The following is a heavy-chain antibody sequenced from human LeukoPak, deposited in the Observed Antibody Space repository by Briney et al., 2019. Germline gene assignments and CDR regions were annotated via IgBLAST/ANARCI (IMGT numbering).Heavy chain of an antibody. J-gene: IGHJ4*02. CDR3: ARGYSFRIDY. D-gene: IGHD3-16*01. CDR2: ISSSSSYI. CDR1: GFTFSSYS. V-gene: IGHV3-21*01. Sequence: GGSLRLSCAASGFTFSSYSMNWVRQAPGKGLEWVSSISSSSSYIYYADSVKGRFTISRDYSKNTMYMEMNSLRAEDTALYYCARGYSFRIDYWGQGTLVTVSS.